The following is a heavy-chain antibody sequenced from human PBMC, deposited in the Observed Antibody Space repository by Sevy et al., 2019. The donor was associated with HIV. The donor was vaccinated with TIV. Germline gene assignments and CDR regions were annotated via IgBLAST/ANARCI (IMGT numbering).Heavy chain of an antibody. D-gene: IGHD5-12*01. CDR1: GYTFTGQY. V-gene: IGHV1-2*02. CDR3: ARDLRLRGYSYCCFDY. Sequence: ASVKVSCKASGYTFTGQYIHWVRQAPGQGLAWLGWSNPNSGNTNYAQELQGRVTMTRDTSISTAYMELSGLKSDDTAVYYGARDLRLRGYSYCCFDYWGQGTLVTVSS. CDR2: SNPNSGNT. J-gene: IGHJ4*02.